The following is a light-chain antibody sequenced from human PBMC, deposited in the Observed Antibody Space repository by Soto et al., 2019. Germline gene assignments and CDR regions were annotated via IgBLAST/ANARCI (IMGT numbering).Light chain of an antibody. CDR3: SSYAGTTTLM. Sequence: QSVLTQPASVSGSPGQSITISCTGTSSDVGSYNLVSWYQQHPGKAPQLMIYEVTKRPSGVSHRFSGSKSGNTASLTISGLQAEDEADYYCSSYAGTTTLMSGGGAKLTVL. J-gene: IGLJ3*02. CDR1: SSDVGSYNL. CDR2: EVT. V-gene: IGLV2-23*02.